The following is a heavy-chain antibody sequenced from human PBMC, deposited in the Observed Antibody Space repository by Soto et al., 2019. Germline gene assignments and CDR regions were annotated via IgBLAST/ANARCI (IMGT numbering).Heavy chain of an antibody. CDR3: AREGSGYFRDY. CDR1: GGTFSSYT. CDR2: IIPILGIA. D-gene: IGHD6-19*01. J-gene: IGHJ4*02. V-gene: IGHV1-69*04. Sequence: ASVEVSCKASGGTFSSYTISWVRQAPGQGLEWMGRIIPILGIANYAQKFQGRVTITADKSTSTAYMELSSLRSEDTAVYYCAREGSGYFRDYWGQGTLVPVSS.